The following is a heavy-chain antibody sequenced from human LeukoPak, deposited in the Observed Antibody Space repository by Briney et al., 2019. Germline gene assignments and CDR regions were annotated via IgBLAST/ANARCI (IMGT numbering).Heavy chain of an antibody. CDR1: GYTFTGYY. CDR2: INPSGGST. Sequence: ASVKVSCKASGYTFTGYYMHWVRQAPGQGLEWMGIINPSGGSTSYAQKFQGRVTMTRDTSTSTVYMELSSLRSEDTAVYYCARVYGVGFSSGWPDAFDIWGQGTMVTVSS. J-gene: IGHJ3*02. CDR3: ARVYGVGFSSGWPDAFDI. V-gene: IGHV1-46*01. D-gene: IGHD6-19*01.